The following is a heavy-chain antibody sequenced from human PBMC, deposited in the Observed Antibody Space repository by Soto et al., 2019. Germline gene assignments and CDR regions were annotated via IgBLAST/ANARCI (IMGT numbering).Heavy chain of an antibody. D-gene: IGHD2-2*01. CDR1: EFTFSTYS. CDR3: ARVSGVPNYGMDV. V-gene: IGHV3-21*01. Sequence: PGGSLRLSCAASEFTFSTYSMNWVRQAPGKGLEWVSSISSGSSYRYYADSVKGRFTISRDNAKNSLYLQMNSLRADYTAVYYCARVSGVPNYGMDVWGQGTTVTVSS. CDR2: ISSGSSYR. J-gene: IGHJ6*02.